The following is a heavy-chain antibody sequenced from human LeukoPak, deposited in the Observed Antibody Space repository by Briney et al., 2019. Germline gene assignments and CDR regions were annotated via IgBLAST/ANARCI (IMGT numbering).Heavy chain of an antibody. CDR2: IYYNGST. Sequence: TTSETLSLTCTVSGRSISSSSYYWGWIRQPPGKGLEWIGSIYYNGSTYYNPSLKSRVTISVDTSKNQFSLKLSSVTAADTAVSSFSRGVVVVPAIGHPDYWGQGTLVTVSS. J-gene: IGHJ4*02. V-gene: IGHV4-39*07. CDR1: GRSISSSSYY. D-gene: IGHD2-2*01. CDR3: SRGVVVVPAIGHPDY.